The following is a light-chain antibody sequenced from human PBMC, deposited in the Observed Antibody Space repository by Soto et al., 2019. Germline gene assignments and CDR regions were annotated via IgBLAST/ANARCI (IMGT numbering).Light chain of an antibody. CDR2: DVS. CDR3: SSYTSSSTPYV. J-gene: IGLJ1*01. CDR1: SSDVGGYNY. Sequence: QSVLTQPASVSGSPGQSITISCTGTSSDVGGYNYVSWYQQHPGKAPKLMIYDVSNRPSGVSNRFSGSKSGNTASLTISGLQAEDEADYYCSSYTSSSTPYVFGTWTKSPS. V-gene: IGLV2-14*01.